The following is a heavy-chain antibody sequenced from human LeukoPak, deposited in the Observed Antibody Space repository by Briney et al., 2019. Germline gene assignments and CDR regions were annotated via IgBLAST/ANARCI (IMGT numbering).Heavy chain of an antibody. CDR2: ITVSYTT. CDR1: GITFSSYG. CDR3: AKGPLYYYGSGSGNWFDP. J-gene: IGHJ5*02. Sequence: GGTLRLSCAASGITFSSYGMSWVRQAPGKGLEWVSGITVSYTTYYSDSVKGRFTISRDNSKNTLYLQMNSLRAEDTAVYYCAKGPLYYYGSGSGNWFDPWGQGTLVTVSS. D-gene: IGHD3-10*01. V-gene: IGHV3-23*01.